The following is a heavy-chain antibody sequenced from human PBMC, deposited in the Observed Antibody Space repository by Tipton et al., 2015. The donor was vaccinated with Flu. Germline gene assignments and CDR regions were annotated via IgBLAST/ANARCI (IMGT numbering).Heavy chain of an antibody. D-gene: IGHD2-15*01. CDR1: GYSISRGYY. J-gene: IGHJ1*01. CDR3: ARQGAYCSGGTCSPTGYVHH. Sequence: GLVKPSETLSLTCDVSGYSISRGYYWGWIRQPPGKGLEWIGSIYQSGSTYYNPSLKSRVTISVDTSKNQFSLKLSSVTAADTAVYYCARQGAYCSGGTCSPTGYVHHWGQGTLVTVSS. V-gene: IGHV4-38-2*01. CDR2: IYQSGST.